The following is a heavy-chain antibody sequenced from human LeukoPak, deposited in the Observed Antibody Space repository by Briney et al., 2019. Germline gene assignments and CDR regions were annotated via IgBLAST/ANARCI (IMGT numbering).Heavy chain of an antibody. Sequence: GGSLRLSCAASGFTFSSYWMHWVRQAPGKGLVWVSRIKSDGSTTTYADSVKGRFTITRDNAKNTLYLQMNSLRAEDTAVYYCARVVDTHFDYWGQGTLVTVSS. CDR1: GFTFSSYW. CDR2: IKSDGSTT. CDR3: ARVVDTHFDY. V-gene: IGHV3-74*01. D-gene: IGHD5-18*01. J-gene: IGHJ4*02.